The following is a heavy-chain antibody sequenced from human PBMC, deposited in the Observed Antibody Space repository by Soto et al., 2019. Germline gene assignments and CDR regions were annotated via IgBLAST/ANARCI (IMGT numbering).Heavy chain of an antibody. CDR2: IYWNDDK. D-gene: IGHD6-13*01. V-gene: IGHV2-5*01. CDR3: AHSRTSSSWESYYYGMDV. Sequence: SGPTLVNPTQTLTLTYTFYGFSLRTSGVAVGWIRQPPGKSLEWVALIYWNDDKRYSPSRRRRLTITKDTSKKQDVLTLTNMEPVDTATYYCAHSRTSSSWESYYYGMDVWGQGTTVTAP. J-gene: IGHJ6*02. CDR1: GFSLRTSGVA.